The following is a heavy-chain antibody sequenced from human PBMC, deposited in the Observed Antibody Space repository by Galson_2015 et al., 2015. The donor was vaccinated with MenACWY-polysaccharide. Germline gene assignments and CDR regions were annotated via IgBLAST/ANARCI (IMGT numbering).Heavy chain of an antibody. Sequence: SETLSLTCTVSGGYISGTSHYWGWVRQPPGTGLEWIGSIYDSGTTYYNPSLKGRVTISIDTSKNQLSLNVTSVTAADTAVYFCARDSHYYGSGSFGWFDPWGQGILVPVSS. CDR3: ARDSHYYGSGSFGWFDP. CDR2: IYDSGTT. D-gene: IGHD3-10*01. CDR1: GGYISGTSHY. V-gene: IGHV4-39*07. J-gene: IGHJ5*02.